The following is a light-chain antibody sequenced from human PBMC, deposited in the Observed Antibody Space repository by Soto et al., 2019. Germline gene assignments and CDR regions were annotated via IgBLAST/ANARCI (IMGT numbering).Light chain of an antibody. Sequence: QSVQTQPPSASGSPGQSVTISCTGTKNDVGFYDFVSWYQHHPGKAPRLIIYEVVQRPSGVPDRFSGSKSGNTASLTVSGLQAADEADYFCKSYAGSNTYVFGSGTKVTVL. CDR2: EVV. CDR3: KSYAGSNTYV. CDR1: KNDVGFYDF. V-gene: IGLV2-8*01. J-gene: IGLJ1*01.